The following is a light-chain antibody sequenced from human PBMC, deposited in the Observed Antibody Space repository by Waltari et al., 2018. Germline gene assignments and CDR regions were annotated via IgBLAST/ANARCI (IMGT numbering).Light chain of an antibody. J-gene: IGKJ1*01. Sequence: VLTQSPGTLSLSPGERANLSCRASQSVIKYLAWYQQKPGRAPRLLIYHASTRATGIPDRFSGSGSGTDFSLTISRLEPEDFAVYYCQKYDSLPATFGQGTRVEIK. V-gene: IGKV3-20*01. CDR3: QKYDSLPAT. CDR1: QSVIKY. CDR2: HAS.